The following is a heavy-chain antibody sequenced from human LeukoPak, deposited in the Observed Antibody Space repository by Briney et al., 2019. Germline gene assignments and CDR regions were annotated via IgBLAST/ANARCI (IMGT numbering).Heavy chain of an antibody. D-gene: IGHD4-23*01. J-gene: IGHJ4*02. CDR1: GFTFSSYS. CDR2: ISSSSVTI. V-gene: IGHV3-48*01. CDR3: ARDPRSTVVTPSPYFDY. Sequence: PGGSLRLSCAASGFTFSSYSMNWVRQAPGKGLEWVSYISSSSVTIYYADSVKGRFTISRDNAKNPLYLQMNSLRAEDTAVYYCARDPRSTVVTPSPYFDYWGQGTLVTVSS.